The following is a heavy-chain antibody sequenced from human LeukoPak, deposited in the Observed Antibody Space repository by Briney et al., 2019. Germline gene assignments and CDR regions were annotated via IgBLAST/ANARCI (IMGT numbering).Heavy chain of an antibody. J-gene: IGHJ1*01. V-gene: IGHV4-59*11. Sequence: PSETLSPTCTVSGGPISSRYWSWIRQPPGKGLEWIGYVYYSGSTNYNPSFKSRVTISADTSKNQFSLKMTSVTTADTAVYYCAITRVDWYEYFHLWGQGILVTVSS. CDR3: AITRVDWYEYFHL. CDR2: VYYSGST. D-gene: IGHD3-9*01. CDR1: GGPISSRY.